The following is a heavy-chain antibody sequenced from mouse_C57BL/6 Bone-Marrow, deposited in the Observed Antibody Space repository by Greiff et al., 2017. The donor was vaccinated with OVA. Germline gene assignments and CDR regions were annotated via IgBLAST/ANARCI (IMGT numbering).Heavy chain of an antibody. V-gene: IGHV1-62-2*01. CDR3: ARHEDRYYGSSYQGAMDY. J-gene: IGHJ4*01. D-gene: IGHD1-1*01. CDR1: GYTFTEYT. CDR2: FYPGSGSI. Sequence: LQQSGAELVKPGASVKLSCKASGYTFTEYTIHWVKQRSGQGLEWIGWFYPGSGSIKYNEKFKDKATLTADKSSSTVYMELSRLTSEDSAVYFCARHEDRYYGSSYQGAMDYWGQGTSVTVSS.